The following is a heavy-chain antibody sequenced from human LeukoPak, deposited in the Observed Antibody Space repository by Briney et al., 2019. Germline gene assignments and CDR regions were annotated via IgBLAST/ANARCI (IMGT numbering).Heavy chain of an antibody. CDR3: ARWMIVVVIGRTYYYGMDV. Sequence: SETLSLTCTVSGGSISSYYWSWIRQPAGKGLEWIGRIYTSGSTNYNPSLKSRVTMSVDTSENQFSLKLSSVTAADTAVYYCARWMIVVVIGRTYYYGMDVWGQGTTVTVSS. CDR2: IYTSGST. J-gene: IGHJ6*02. D-gene: IGHD3-22*01. CDR1: GGSISSYY. V-gene: IGHV4-4*07.